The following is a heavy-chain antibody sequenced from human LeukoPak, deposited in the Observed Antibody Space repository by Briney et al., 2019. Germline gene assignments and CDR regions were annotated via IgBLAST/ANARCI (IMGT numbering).Heavy chain of an antibody. D-gene: IGHD5-24*01. CDR3: ARHNAGYNPHRYMDV. Sequence: SETLSLTCTVSGGSISSSSYYWGWIRQPPGKGLEWIGSIYYSGSTYYNPSLKSRVTISVDTSKNHFSLKLISVTAADTAVYYCARHNAGYNPHRYMDVWGKGTTVTASS. V-gene: IGHV4-39*01. J-gene: IGHJ6*03. CDR2: IYYSGST. CDR1: GGSISSSSYY.